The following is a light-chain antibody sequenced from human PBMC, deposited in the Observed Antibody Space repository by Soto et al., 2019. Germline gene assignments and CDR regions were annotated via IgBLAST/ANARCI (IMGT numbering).Light chain of an antibody. J-gene: IGKJ4*01. Sequence: AIRMTQSPSSLSASTGDRVTITCRASQGISSYLAWYQQKPGKAPKLLIYAASTLQSGVPSRFSGSGSGTDLTLPISCLQCEDCATYYWQQDYIYPLAFGGGTKVEIK. CDR1: QGISSY. V-gene: IGKV1-8*01. CDR3: QQDYIYPLA. CDR2: AAS.